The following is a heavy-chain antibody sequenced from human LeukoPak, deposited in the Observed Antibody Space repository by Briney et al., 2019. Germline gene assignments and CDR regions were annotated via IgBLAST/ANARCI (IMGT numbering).Heavy chain of an antibody. V-gene: IGHV4-59*01. Sequence: PSETLSLTCTVSGGSISNYYLTWIRQPPGKGLEWIGYIYYTGSTNYNPSLKSRVTISVDTSKNQFSLKLTSVTAADTAVYYCARGDGMDVWGQGTTVTVSS. J-gene: IGHJ6*02. CDR2: IYYTGST. CDR3: ARGDGMDV. CDR1: GGSISNYY.